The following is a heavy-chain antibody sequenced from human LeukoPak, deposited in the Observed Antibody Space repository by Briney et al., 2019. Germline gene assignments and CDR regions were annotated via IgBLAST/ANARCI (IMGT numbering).Heavy chain of an antibody. CDR2: IYHRGNT. D-gene: IGHD1-7*01. CDR1: GYSISSGYF. Sequence: SETLSLTCTVSGYSISSGYFWGWIRQPPGKGLEWIRSIYHRGNTYYSPSLKSRVTISVDTSKNQFSLKLSSVTAADTAVYYCARDGGLELPLGWFDPWGQGTLVIVSS. CDR3: ARDGGLELPLGWFDP. V-gene: IGHV4-38-2*02. J-gene: IGHJ5*02.